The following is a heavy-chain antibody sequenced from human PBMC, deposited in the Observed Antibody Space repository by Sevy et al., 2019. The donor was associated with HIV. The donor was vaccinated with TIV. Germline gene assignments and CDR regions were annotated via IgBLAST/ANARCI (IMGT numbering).Heavy chain of an antibody. J-gene: IGHJ6*02. CDR1: GFTFSDYY. CDR2: ISRRGSTI. D-gene: IGHD3-3*01. V-gene: IGHV3-11*01. CDR3: ARDKGYDFWSQYYYYGMDV. Sequence: GGSLRLSCAASGFTFSDYYMSWIRQAPGKGLEWVSYISRRGSTIYYADSVKGRFTISRDNAKNSLYLQMNSLRAEDTAVYYCARDKGYDFWSQYYYYGMDVWGQGTTVTVSS.